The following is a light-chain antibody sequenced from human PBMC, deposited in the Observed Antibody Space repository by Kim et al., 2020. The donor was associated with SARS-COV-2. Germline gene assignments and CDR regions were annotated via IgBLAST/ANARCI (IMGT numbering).Light chain of an antibody. CDR1: QPIRND. J-gene: IGKJ1*01. CDR2: SAS. V-gene: IGKV1-6*01. CDR3: RQDSNYPWT. Sequence: AIQMTQFPSSLSASVGDRVTITCRASQPIRNDLSWYQQKPGKAPKLLIYSASGLLSGVPSRFSGSGSGTDFILTISSLQPEDFASYYCRQDSNYPWTFGQGTKVDIK.